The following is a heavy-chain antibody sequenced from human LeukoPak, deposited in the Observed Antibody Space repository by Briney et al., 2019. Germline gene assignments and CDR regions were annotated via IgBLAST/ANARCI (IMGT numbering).Heavy chain of an antibody. J-gene: IGHJ4*02. CDR3: ARLGYNWNYHFDY. Sequence: EASVKVSCKASGYTFTGYYMHWVRQAPGQGLEWMGWINPNSGGTNYAQKFQGRVTMTRDTSISTAYMELSRLRSDDTAVYYCARLGYNWNYHFDYWGQGTLVTVSS. CDR1: GYTFTGYY. CDR2: INPNSGGT. V-gene: IGHV1-2*02. D-gene: IGHD1-7*01.